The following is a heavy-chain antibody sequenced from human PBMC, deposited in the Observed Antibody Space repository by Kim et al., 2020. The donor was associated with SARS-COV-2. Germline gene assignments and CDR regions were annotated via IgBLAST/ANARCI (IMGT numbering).Heavy chain of an antibody. D-gene: IGHD6-19*01. Sequence: SVKVSCKASGGTFSSYAISWVRQAPGQGLEWMGRIIPILGIANYAQKFQGRVTITADKSTSTAYMELSSLRSEDTAVYYCARLLTNGYSSGWYVISQPFDYWGQGTLVTVSS. CDR1: GGTFSSYA. CDR3: ARLLTNGYSSGWYVISQPFDY. V-gene: IGHV1-69*04. CDR2: IIPILGIA. J-gene: IGHJ4*02.